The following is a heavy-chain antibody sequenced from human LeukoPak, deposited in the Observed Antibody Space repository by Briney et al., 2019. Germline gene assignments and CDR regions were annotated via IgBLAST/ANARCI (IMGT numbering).Heavy chain of an antibody. D-gene: IGHD3-10*01. Sequence: GGSLRLSCAASGFTFSIYAMHWVRQAPGKGLDWVAAISNNGNGKFYADSLKGRLTISRDNSANTLYLEMNSLGTEDTAVYYCARGGEYAGPVGADFWGQGILVAVSS. CDR3: ARGGEYAGPVGADF. CDR2: ISNNGNGK. CDR1: GFTFSIYA. V-gene: IGHV3-30*04. J-gene: IGHJ4*02.